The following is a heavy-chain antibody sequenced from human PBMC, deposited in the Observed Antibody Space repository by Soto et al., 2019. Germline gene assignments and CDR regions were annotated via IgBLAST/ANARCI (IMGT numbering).Heavy chain of an antibody. CDR2: ISTNGGNT. D-gene: IGHD1-26*01. CDR1: GFTVSIYA. Sequence: PGGSLRLSCSASGFTVSIYAMHWVRQAPGKGLEYVSSISTNGGNTHYADSVKGRFTISRDNSKNTLYLQMNSLRAEDTAVYYCARDSPYSGSSYYFDYWGQGTLVTVSS. V-gene: IGHV3-64*04. CDR3: ARDSPYSGSSYYFDY. J-gene: IGHJ4*02.